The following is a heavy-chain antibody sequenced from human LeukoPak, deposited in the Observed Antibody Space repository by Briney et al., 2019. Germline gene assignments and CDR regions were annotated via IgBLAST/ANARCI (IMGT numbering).Heavy chain of an antibody. CDR1: GYTFTSYY. CDR2: INPTGDST. J-gene: IGHJ6*03. CDR3: ARENERGGSWPDYYYYMDV. D-gene: IGHD2-15*01. V-gene: IGHV1-46*01. Sequence: ASVKVSCKASGYTFTSYYMHWVRQAPGQGLEWMGLINPTGDSTGYAQKFQGRVTMTRDMSTSTDFMELSSLRSEDTAVYYCARENERGGSWPDYYYYMDVWGKGTTVTISS.